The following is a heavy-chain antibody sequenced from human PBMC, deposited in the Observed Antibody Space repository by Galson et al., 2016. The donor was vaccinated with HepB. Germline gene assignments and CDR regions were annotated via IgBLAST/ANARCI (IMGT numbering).Heavy chain of an antibody. CDR2: IYYTGDT. CDR1: GGSISSGGVY. V-gene: IGHV4-31*03. D-gene: IGHD3-10*01. CDR3: ATSGHTYYYYGMAV. J-gene: IGHJ6*02. Sequence: PLSLTCTVSGGSISSGGVYWTWIRQHPGKGLEWIGYIYYTGDTHYNPSLQSRLSISVDTSKNQFSLGLSSLTAADTAVYYCATSGHTYYYYGMAVWGQGTMVTVSS.